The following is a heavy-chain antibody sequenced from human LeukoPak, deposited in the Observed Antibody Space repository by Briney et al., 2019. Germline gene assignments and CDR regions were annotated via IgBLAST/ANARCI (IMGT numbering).Heavy chain of an antibody. CDR2: IYYSGSA. J-gene: IGHJ4*02. CDR1: GGSISSYY. V-gene: IGHV4-59*01. D-gene: IGHD3-10*01. Sequence: SETLSLTCTVSGGSISSYYWSWIRQPPGKGLEWIGYIYYSGSANYNPSLKSRVTISVDTSKNQFSLKLSSVTAADTAVYYCARGVSGSYPDDFAYWGQGTLVTVSS. CDR3: ARGVSGSYPDDFAY.